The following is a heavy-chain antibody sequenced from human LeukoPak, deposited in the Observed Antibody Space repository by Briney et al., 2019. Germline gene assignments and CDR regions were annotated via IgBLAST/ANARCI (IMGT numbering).Heavy chain of an antibody. D-gene: IGHD3-3*01. V-gene: IGHV3-7*01. CDR3: ARVFGDFRSGYLHFDY. Sequence: GGSLRLSCAASGFTFSSYRMSWVRQAPGKGLEWVANIKQDGSEKYYVDSVKGRFTISRDNAKNSLYLQMNSLRAEDTAVYYRARVFGDFRSGYLHFDYWGQGTLVTVSS. J-gene: IGHJ4*02. CDR1: GFTFSSYR. CDR2: IKQDGSEK.